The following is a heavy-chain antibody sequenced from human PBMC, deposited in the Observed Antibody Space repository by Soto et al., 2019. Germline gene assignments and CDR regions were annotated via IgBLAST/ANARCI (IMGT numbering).Heavy chain of an antibody. V-gene: IGHV1-69*01. CDR3: ARALDSGPLPDAFDI. D-gene: IGHD6-19*01. Sequence: QVQLVQSGAEVKKPGSSVRVSCKTSGGTFRNYAVIWVRQAPGQGLECMGGIIPMFGTANYAQKIQGRVTITADESTSTAYMELTSVRSEDTAVYFCARALDSGPLPDAFDIWGQGTMVTVSS. CDR1: GGTFRNYA. CDR2: IIPMFGTA. J-gene: IGHJ3*02.